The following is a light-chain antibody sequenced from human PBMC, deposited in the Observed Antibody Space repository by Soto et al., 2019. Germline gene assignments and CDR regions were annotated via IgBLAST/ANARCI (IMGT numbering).Light chain of an antibody. CDR3: QQYNDWPPRYT. V-gene: IGKV3-15*01. J-gene: IGKJ2*01. Sequence: EIVMTQYPATVSVSPGEGATISCRASQSVSSNLGWYQQKPGQAPRLLIYGASTRATGVPARFSGSGSGTEFTLTISSLHSEYFAVYYCQQYNDWPPRYTFGQGPRWIS. CDR1: QSVSSN. CDR2: GAS.